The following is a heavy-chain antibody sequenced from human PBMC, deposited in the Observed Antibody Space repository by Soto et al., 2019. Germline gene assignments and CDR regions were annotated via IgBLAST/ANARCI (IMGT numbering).Heavy chain of an antibody. CDR1: GLTFSDYG. D-gene: IGHD1-1*01. J-gene: IGHJ6*02. CDR3: AKERGRNRNFAMDV. CDR2: ISYDGSFV. Sequence: GGSLRLSCVVSGLTFSDYGFHWVRQAPGKGLDWVAAISYDGSFVYYADSVRGRFTISRDNSRNTLDLQMNTLRHEDTAVYYCAKERGRNRNFAMDVWGQGTSVTVS. V-gene: IGHV3-30*18.